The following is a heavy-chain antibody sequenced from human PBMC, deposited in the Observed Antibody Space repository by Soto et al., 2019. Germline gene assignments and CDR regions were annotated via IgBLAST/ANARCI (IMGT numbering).Heavy chain of an antibody. CDR3: ARGRGGSYGGNSAHFDI. J-gene: IGHJ3*02. CDR2: IWYDGSKK. CDR1: GFTFSGFG. Sequence: QVQLVESGGGVVQPGTSLRLSCEASGFTFSGFGMHWVRQAPGKGLEWVAVIWYDGSKKYYEDCVKGRFTISRDNSKNALYLQMNSLRAEDTAVYYCARGRGGSYGGNSAHFDIWGQGTLVTASS. V-gene: IGHV3-33*01. D-gene: IGHD4-17*01.